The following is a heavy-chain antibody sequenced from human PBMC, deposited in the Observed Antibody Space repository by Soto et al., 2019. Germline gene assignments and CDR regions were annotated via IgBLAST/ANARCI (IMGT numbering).Heavy chain of an antibody. CDR3: AKDHRRTFGGVIMPLGY. J-gene: IGHJ4*02. V-gene: IGHV3-30*18. D-gene: IGHD3-16*02. Sequence: GGSLRLSCAASGFTFSSYGMHWVRQAPGKGLEWVAVISYDGSNKYYADSVKGRFTISRDNSKNTLYLQMNSLRAEDTAVYYCAKDHRRTFGGVIMPLGYWGQGTLVTVSS. CDR1: GFTFSSYG. CDR2: ISYDGSNK.